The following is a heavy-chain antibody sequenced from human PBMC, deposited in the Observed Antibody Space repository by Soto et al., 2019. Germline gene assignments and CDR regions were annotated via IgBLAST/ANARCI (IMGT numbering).Heavy chain of an antibody. Sequence: SVKVSCKASGGTFSSYAISWVRQAPGQGLEWMGGIIPIFGTANYAQKFQGRVTITADKSTSTAYMELSSLRSEDTAVYYCARDPRPRYSRSWSIRNWFDPWGQGTLVTVSS. CDR1: GGTFSSYA. V-gene: IGHV1-69*06. D-gene: IGHD6-13*01. J-gene: IGHJ5*02. CDR3: ARDPRPRYSRSWSIRNWFDP. CDR2: IIPIFGTA.